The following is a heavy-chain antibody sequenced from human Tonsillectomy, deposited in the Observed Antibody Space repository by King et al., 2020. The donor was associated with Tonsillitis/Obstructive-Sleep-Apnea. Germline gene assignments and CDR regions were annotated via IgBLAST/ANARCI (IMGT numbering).Heavy chain of an antibody. J-gene: IGHJ4*02. CDR1: GGSFSGYY. V-gene: IGHV4-34*01. D-gene: IGHD2-15*01. CDR2: INHSGST. CDR3: ASGCSGGSCFDY. Sequence: VQLQQWGAGLLKPSETLSLTCAVYGGSFSGYYWSWIRQPPGKGLEWIGEINHSGSTNYNPSLKSRVTISVGTSKNQFSLKVSSVTAADTAVYYCASGCSGGSCFDYWGQGTLVTVSS.